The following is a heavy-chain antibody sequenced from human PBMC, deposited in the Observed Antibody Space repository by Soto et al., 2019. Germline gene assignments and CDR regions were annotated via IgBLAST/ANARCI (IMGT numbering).Heavy chain of an antibody. Sequence: QVQLQESGPGLVKPSQTLSLTCTVSGGSISSGGYYWSWIRQHPGKGLEWIGYIYYSGSTYYNPSLESRVTLSVDTSKNQFSLELSSVTAADTGVYYCARGGGYYYDSSGYYQTWGQGTLVTVSS. J-gene: IGHJ4*02. D-gene: IGHD3-22*01. CDR1: GGSISSGGYY. CDR3: ARGGGYYYDSSGYYQT. V-gene: IGHV4-31*03. CDR2: IYYSGST.